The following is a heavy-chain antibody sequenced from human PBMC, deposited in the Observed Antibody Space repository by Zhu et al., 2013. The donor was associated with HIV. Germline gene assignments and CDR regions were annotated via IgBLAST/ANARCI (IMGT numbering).Heavy chain of an antibody. Sequence: VRQAPGQGLEWMGRINPGGGSIINTQKFQDRLTLTRDTSTSTVYMELSSLRSEDTAVYYCARDLSGDHDYWGQGTLVTVSS. CDR3: ARDLSGDHDY. CDR2: INPGGGSI. D-gene: IGHD4-17*01. V-gene: IGHV1-46*01. J-gene: IGHJ4*02.